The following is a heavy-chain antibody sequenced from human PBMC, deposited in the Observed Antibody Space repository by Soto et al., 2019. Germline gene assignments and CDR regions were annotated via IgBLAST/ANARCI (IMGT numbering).Heavy chain of an antibody. Sequence: GGALRRSFAASAFTVSPDYMTSVRQPRGKGLEWVSYISSSSSTIYYADSVKGRFTISRDNAKNSLYLQMNSLRAEDTAVYYCARHPERIAQIGWFDPWGQGTLVTVSS. CDR2: ISSSSSTI. CDR3: ARHPERIAQIGWFDP. D-gene: IGHD6-13*01. CDR1: AFTVSPDY. J-gene: IGHJ5*02. V-gene: IGHV3-48*01.